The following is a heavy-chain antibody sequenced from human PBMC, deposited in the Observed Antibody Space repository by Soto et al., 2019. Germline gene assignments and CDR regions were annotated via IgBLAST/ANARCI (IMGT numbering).Heavy chain of an antibody. V-gene: IGHV3-9*01. CDR3: AKVPLPTAAGPFDY. J-gene: IGHJ4*02. Sequence: GGSLRLSCAASGFTFDDYAMHWVRQAPGKGLEWVSGISWNSGSIGYADSVKGRFTISRDNAKNSLYLQMNSLRAEDTALYYCAKVPLPTAAGPFDYWGQGTLVTVSS. CDR1: GFTFDDYA. D-gene: IGHD6-13*01. CDR2: ISWNSGSI.